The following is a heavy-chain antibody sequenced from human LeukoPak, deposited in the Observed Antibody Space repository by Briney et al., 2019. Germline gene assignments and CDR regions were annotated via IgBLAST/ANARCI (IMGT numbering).Heavy chain of an antibody. D-gene: IGHD5-24*01. V-gene: IGHV3-20*04. CDR2: INWNGGST. Sequence: GGSLRLSCAASGFTFDDYGMSWVRQAPGKGLEWVSGINWNGGSTGYADSVKGRFTISRDNAKNSLYLQMNSLRAEDTALYYCAKVQLNSLREMATITGSYYYYMDVWAKGPRSPSP. CDR3: AKVQLNSLREMATITGSYYYYMDV. J-gene: IGHJ6*03. CDR1: GFTFDDYG.